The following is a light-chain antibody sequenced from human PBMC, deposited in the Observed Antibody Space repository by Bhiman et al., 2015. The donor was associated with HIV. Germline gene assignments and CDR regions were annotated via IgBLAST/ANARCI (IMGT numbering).Light chain of an antibody. Sequence: QSALTQPASVSGSPGQSITISCTGTSSDVGGYNYVSWYLQHPGKAPKLMIYDVTHRPSGVSNRFSGSKSGNTASLIISGLQAEDEADYYCSSYTTSSTVVFGGGTNLTVL. CDR3: SSYTTSSTVV. CDR1: SSDVGGYNY. V-gene: IGLV2-14*03. CDR2: DVT. J-gene: IGLJ2*01.